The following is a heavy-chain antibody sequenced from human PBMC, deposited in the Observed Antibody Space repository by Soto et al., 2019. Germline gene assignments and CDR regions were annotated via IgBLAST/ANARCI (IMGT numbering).Heavy chain of an antibody. J-gene: IGHJ5*02. V-gene: IGHV1-3*01. Sequence: VASVKVSCKASGYTFTGYGIHWVRQAPGQRLEWMGWINAANGDTKYSPKFQGRVTITRDTSASTAYMELSSLRSEDTAVYYCVRRHVSATGIDWFDPWGQGTLLTVSS. CDR3: VRRHVSATGIDWFDP. D-gene: IGHD6-13*01. CDR2: INAANGDT. CDR1: GYTFTGYG.